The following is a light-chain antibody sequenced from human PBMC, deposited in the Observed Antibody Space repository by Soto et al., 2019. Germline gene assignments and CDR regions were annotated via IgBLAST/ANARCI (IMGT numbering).Light chain of an antibody. CDR2: LNSDGSH. CDR1: SGHSNYA. J-gene: IGLJ2*01. CDR3: QTWGSGIVV. Sequence: QSVLTQSPSASASLGASVKLTCTLSSGHSNYAIAWHQQQSEKGPRYLMKLNSDGSHSKGDGIPDRFSGSSSGAERYLTISSLQSEDEADYYCQTWGSGIVVFGGETNFTVL. V-gene: IGLV4-69*01.